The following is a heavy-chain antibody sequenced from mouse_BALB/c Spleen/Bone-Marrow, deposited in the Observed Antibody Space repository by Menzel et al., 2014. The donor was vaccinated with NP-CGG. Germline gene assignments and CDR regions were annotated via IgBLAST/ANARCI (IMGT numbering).Heavy chain of an antibody. CDR1: GYSITSGYY. CDR2: ISYDGSN. CDR3: ALSDDYIAY. J-gene: IGHJ3*01. D-gene: IGHD2-4*01. V-gene: IGHV3-6*02. Sequence: DVKLQESGPGLVKPSQSLSLTCSVTGYSITSGYYWNWIRQFPGNKLEWMGYISYDGSNNYNPSLKNRISITRDTSKNQFFLKLNSVTTEDTATYYCALSDDYIAYWGQGTLVTVSA.